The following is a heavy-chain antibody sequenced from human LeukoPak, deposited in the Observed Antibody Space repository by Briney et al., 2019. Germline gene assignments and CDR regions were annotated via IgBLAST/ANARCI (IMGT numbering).Heavy chain of an antibody. D-gene: IGHD6-6*01. V-gene: IGHV5-51*01. J-gene: IGHJ4*02. CDR1: GYSFTSYW. CDR2: IYPGDSDT. CDR3: ARHGSIAARNSPSYFDY. Sequence: NRGESLQISCQGSGYSFTSYWIGWVRRMPGKGLEWMGIIYPGDSDTRYSPSFQGQVTISADNSISTSYLQWSSLKASDTAMYYCARHGSIAARNSPSYFDYWGQGTLVTVSS.